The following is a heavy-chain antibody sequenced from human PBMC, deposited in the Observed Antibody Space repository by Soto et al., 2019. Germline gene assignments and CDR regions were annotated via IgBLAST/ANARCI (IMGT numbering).Heavy chain of an antibody. D-gene: IGHD6-13*01. CDR1: GFTFDDYA. CDR2: ISWNSGSI. V-gene: IGHV3-9*01. Sequence: GGSLRLSCAASGFTFDDYAMHWVRQAPGKGLEWVSGISWNSGSIGYADSVKGRFTISRDNAKNSLYLQMNSLRAEDTALYYCAKEGQIAAAGYYPFDYWGQGTLVTVSS. J-gene: IGHJ4*02. CDR3: AKEGQIAAAGYYPFDY.